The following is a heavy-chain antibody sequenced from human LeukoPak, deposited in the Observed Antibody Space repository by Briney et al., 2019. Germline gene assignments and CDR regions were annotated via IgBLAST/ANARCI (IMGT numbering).Heavy chain of an antibody. Sequence: GGSLRLSCAASGFTFSSYAMHWVRQAPGKGLEWVAVISYDESSKYYADSVKGRFTISRDNSKNTLYLQMNSLRAEDTAVYYCAKEPGVNPGWGQGTLVTVSS. J-gene: IGHJ4*02. CDR1: GFTFSSYA. D-gene: IGHD2-8*01. V-gene: IGHV3-30-3*01. CDR3: AKEPGVNPG. CDR2: ISYDESSK.